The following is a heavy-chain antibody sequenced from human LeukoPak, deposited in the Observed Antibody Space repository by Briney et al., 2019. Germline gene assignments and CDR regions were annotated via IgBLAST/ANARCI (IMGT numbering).Heavy chain of an antibody. V-gene: IGHV1-69*13. CDR3: ARHVGWNHGRGYFDY. D-gene: IGHD1-14*01. CDR2: IIPIFGTA. J-gene: IGHJ4*02. CDR1: GGTFSSYA. Sequence: SVKVSCKASGGTFSSYAISWVRQAPGQGLEWMGGIIPIFGTANYAQKFQGRVTITADESTSTAYMELSSLRSEDTAVYYCARHVGWNHGRGYFDYWGQGTLVTVSS.